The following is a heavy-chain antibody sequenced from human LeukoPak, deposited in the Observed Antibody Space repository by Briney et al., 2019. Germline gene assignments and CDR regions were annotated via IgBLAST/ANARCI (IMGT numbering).Heavy chain of an antibody. CDR1: GYTLTELS. Sequence: GASVKVSCKVSGYTLTELSMHWVRQAPGKGLEWMGGSDPEDGETIYAQKFQGRVTITADESTSTAYMELSSLRSEDTAVYYCARGIRRDYGDYSRPFDYWGQGTLVTVSS. V-gene: IGHV1-24*01. D-gene: IGHD4-17*01. CDR3: ARGIRRDYGDYSRPFDY. CDR2: SDPEDGET. J-gene: IGHJ4*02.